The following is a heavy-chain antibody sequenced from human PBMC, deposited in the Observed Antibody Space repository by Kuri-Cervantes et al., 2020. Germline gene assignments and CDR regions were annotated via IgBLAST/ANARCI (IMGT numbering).Heavy chain of an antibody. CDR3: ARESGTTVTFDY. CDR1: GGSISSGGYS. D-gene: IGHD4-11*01. Sequence: SETLSLTCAVSGGSISSGGYSWSWIRQPPGKGLEWIGYIYHSGSTYYNPSLKSRVTISVDTSKNQFSLKLSSVTVADTAVYYCARESGTTVTFDYWGQGTLVTVSS. V-gene: IGHV4-30-2*01. CDR2: IYHSGST. J-gene: IGHJ4*02.